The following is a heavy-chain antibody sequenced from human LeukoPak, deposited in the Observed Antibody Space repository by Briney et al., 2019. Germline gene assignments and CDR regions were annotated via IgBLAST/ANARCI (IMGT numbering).Heavy chain of an antibody. Sequence: SVKVSCKASGYTFSSYAISWVRQAPGQGLEWMGRIIPILGIANYAQKFQGRVTITADKSTITAYMELEDTAVYYCARDYYGSGSQGSYYGMDVWGQGTTVTVSS. CDR3: ARDYYGSGSQGSYYGMDV. CDR1: GYTFSSYA. D-gene: IGHD3-10*01. V-gene: IGHV1-69*04. CDR2: IIPILGIA. J-gene: IGHJ6*02.